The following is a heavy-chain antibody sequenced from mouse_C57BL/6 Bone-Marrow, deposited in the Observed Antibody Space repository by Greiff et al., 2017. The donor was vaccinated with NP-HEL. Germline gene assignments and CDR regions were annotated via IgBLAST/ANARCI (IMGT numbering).Heavy chain of an antibody. CDR2: IHPNSGST. CDR1: GYTFTSYW. V-gene: IGHV1-64*01. J-gene: IGHJ3*01. CDR3: ARRGLGPSWLAD. Sequence: QVQLQQPGAELVKPGASVKLSCKASGYTFTSYWMHWVKQRPGQGLEWIGMIHPNSGSTNYNEKFKSKATLTVDKSSSTAYMQLSSLTSEDSAVYYCARRGLGPSWLADWGQGTLVTVSA. D-gene: IGHD4-1*01.